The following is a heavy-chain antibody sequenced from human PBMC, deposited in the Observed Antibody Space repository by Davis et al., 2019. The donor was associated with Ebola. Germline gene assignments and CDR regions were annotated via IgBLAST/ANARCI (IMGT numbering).Heavy chain of an antibody. J-gene: IGHJ6*02. CDR2: ISGSGGST. CDR1: GFTFSSYA. V-gene: IGHV3-23*01. D-gene: IGHD3-9*01. CDR3: AKCLPYYDILTGYYSYYYGMDV. Sequence: PGGSLRLSCAASGFTFSSYAMSWVRQAPGKGLEWVSAISGSGGSTYYADSVKGRFTISRDNSKNTLYLQMNSLRAEDTAVYYCAKCLPYYDILTGYYSYYYGMDVWGQGTTVSVSS.